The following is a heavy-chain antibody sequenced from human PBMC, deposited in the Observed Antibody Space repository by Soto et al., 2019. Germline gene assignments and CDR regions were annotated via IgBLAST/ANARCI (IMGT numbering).Heavy chain of an antibody. V-gene: IGHV4-34*01. Sequence: PSGTLPRPSGAYGGSFSGYYWSWIRQPPGKGLEWIGEINHSGSTNYNPSLKSRVTISVDTSKNQFSLKLSSVTAADTAVYYCARIVDTAMVLDYWGQG. CDR1: GGSFSGYY. CDR3: ARIVDTAMVLDY. J-gene: IGHJ4*02. D-gene: IGHD5-18*01. CDR2: INHSGST.